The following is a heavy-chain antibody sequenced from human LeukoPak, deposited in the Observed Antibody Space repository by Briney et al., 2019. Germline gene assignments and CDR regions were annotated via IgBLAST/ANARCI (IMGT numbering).Heavy chain of an antibody. CDR3: ARDLGVMVRGVIDY. CDR2: ISSSSTI. D-gene: IGHD3-10*01. V-gene: IGHV3-48*04. Sequence: GGSLRLSCAASGFTFSSYSMTWVRQAPGKGLEWVSYISSSSTIYYADSVKGRFTISRDNAKNSLYLQMNSLRAEDTAVYYCARDLGVMVRGVIDYWGQGTLVTVSS. J-gene: IGHJ4*02. CDR1: GFTFSSYS.